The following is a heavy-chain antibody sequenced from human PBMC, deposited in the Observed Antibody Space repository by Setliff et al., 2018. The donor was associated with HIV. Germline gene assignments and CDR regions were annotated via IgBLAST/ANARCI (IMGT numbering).Heavy chain of an antibody. D-gene: IGHD4-17*01. J-gene: IGHJ4*02. V-gene: IGHV1-8*03. Sequence: ASVKVSCKASGYTFTSYDIHWLRQATGQGLEWMGWMNPNSGNTGYAQKFQGRVTITRKTSISTAYMQLSSLRSEDTAVYYCARVIPDYGDYYFDYWGQGTLVTVS. CDR3: ARVIPDYGDYYFDY. CDR2: MNPNSGNT. CDR1: GYTFTSYD.